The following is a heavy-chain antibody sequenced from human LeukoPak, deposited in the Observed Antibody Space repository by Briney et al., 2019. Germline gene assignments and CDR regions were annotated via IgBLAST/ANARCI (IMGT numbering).Heavy chain of an antibody. V-gene: IGHV3-30*01. CDR2: ISYDGSNK. D-gene: IGHD3-3*01. CDR3: ARSHSYDFWSGPPLDY. CDR1: GFTFSSYA. J-gene: IGHJ4*02. Sequence: PGRSLRLSCAASGFTFSSYAMHWVRQAPGKGLEWVAVISYDGSNKYYADSVKGRFTISRDNSKNTLYLQMNSLRAEDTAVYCCARSHSYDFWSGPPLDYWGQGTLVTVSS.